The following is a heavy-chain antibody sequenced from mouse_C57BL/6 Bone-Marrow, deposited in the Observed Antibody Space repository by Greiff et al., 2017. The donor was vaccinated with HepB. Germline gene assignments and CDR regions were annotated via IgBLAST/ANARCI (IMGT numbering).Heavy chain of an antibody. V-gene: IGHV3-6*01. CDR1: GYSITSGYY. CDR3: ARALTTVVATSWYFDV. CDR2: ISYDGSN. J-gene: IGHJ1*03. Sequence: EVKLVESGPGLVKPSQSLSLTCSVTGYSITSGYYWNWIRQFPGNKLEWMGYISYDGSNNYNPSLKNRISITRDTSKNQFFLKLNSVTTEDTATYYCARALTTVVATSWYFDVWGTGTTVTVSS. D-gene: IGHD1-1*01.